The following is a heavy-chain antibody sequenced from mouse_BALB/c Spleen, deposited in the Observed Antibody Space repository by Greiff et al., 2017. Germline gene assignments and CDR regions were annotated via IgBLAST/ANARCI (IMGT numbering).Heavy chain of an antibody. CDR1: GYSITSDYA. Sequence: EVKLQESGPGLVKPSQSLSLTCTVTGYSITSDYAWNWIRQFPGNKLEWMGYISYSGSTSYNPSLKSRISITRDTSKNQFFLQLNSVTTEETATYYCARPTYDYAMDYWGQGTSVTVSS. CDR2: ISYSGST. D-gene: IGHD2-10*01. V-gene: IGHV3-2*02. CDR3: ARPTYDYAMDY. J-gene: IGHJ4*01.